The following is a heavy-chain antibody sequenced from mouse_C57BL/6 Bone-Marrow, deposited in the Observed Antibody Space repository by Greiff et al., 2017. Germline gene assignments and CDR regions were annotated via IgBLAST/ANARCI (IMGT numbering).Heavy chain of an antibody. Sequence: QVQLQQPGAELVRPGTSVKLSCKASGYTFTSYWMHWVKQRPGQGLEWIGVIDPSDSYTNYNQKFKGKATLTVDTSSSTAYMQLSSLTSEDSAVYYCASPAYYSNYAWFAYWGQGTLVTVSA. CDR1: GYTFTSYW. D-gene: IGHD2-5*01. CDR3: ASPAYYSNYAWFAY. CDR2: IDPSDSYT. V-gene: IGHV1-59*01. J-gene: IGHJ3*01.